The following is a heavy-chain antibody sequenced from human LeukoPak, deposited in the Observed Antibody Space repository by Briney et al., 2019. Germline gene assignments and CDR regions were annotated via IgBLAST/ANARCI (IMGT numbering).Heavy chain of an antibody. CDR1: GGSISRSY. J-gene: IGHJ4*02. CDR3: AKSGGYGLIDY. D-gene: IGHD1-26*01. CDR2: IYSSGST. V-gene: IGHV4-59*04. Sequence: NPSETLSLTCTVSGGSISRSYWSWIRQPPGKGLEWIGSIYSSGSTYYNASLQSRVTISIETSKNQISLRLNSVTAADTAIYYCAKSGGYGLIDYWGQGTLVTVSS.